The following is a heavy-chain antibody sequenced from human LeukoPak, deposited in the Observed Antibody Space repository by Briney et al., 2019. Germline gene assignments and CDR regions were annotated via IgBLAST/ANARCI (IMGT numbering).Heavy chain of an antibody. CDR1: GFTFSSYW. Sequence: GGSLRLSCAASGFTFSSYWMHWVRQAPGKGLVWVSRINSDGSSTSYADSVKGRFTISRDNAKNSLYLQMNSLRAEDMALYYCAKGGSGYSYGHPFDYWGQGTLVTVSS. J-gene: IGHJ4*02. D-gene: IGHD5-18*01. CDR2: INSDGSST. V-gene: IGHV3-74*01. CDR3: AKGGSGYSYGHPFDY.